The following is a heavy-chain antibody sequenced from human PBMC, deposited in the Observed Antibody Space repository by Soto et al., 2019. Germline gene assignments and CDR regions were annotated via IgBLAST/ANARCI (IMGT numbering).Heavy chain of an antibody. CDR3: ARRYGSAIDY. CDR1: GGSISSYY. Sequence: QVQLQESGPGLVKPSETLSLTCTVSGGSISSYYWSWIRQPPGKGLEWIGYIYYSGSTNYHPSLKSRVTMSVDTSKNQFSLKLSSVTAADTAVYYCARRYGSAIDYWGQGTLVTVSS. CDR2: IYYSGST. V-gene: IGHV4-59*08. J-gene: IGHJ4*02. D-gene: IGHD1-26*01.